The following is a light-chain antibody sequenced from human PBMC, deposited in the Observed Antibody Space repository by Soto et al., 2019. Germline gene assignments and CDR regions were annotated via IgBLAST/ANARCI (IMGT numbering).Light chain of an antibody. V-gene: IGLV2-14*01. J-gene: IGLJ1*01. Sequence: QSALTQPASVSGSPGQSITISCTGTSSDVGGYNYVSWYQQHPGKAPKLMIYDVSNRPSGVSNRFSGSKSVNTASLTISGLQAEDEADYYCSSYTSSSTLGVYVFGTGTKLTVL. CDR3: SSYTSSSTLGVYV. CDR2: DVS. CDR1: SSDVGGYNY.